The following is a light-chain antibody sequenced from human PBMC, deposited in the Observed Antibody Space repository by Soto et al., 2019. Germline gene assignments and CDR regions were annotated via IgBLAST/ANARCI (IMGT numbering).Light chain of an antibody. CDR2: EVN. J-gene: IGLJ1*01. CDR1: SSDVGSYNL. CDR3: CSYAGSSTYV. Sequence: SALTQPASVSGSPGQSITISCTGTSSDVGSYNLVSWYQQYPGKAPKLMIYEVNKRPSGVSNRLSGSKSGNTASLTISGLQAEDEADYYCCSYAGSSTYVFGTGTKVTVL. V-gene: IGLV2-23*02.